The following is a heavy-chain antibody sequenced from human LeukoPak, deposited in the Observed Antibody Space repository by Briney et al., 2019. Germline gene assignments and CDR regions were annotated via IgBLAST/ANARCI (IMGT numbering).Heavy chain of an antibody. J-gene: IGHJ3*02. Sequence: PGGSLRLSCAASGFTFSSYAMSWVRQAPGKGLEWVSAISGSGGSTYYADSVKGRFTISRDNSKNTLYLQMNSLRAEDTAVYYCAKDLGYYDSSGYYSPDAFDIWGQGTMVTVSS. D-gene: IGHD3-22*01. V-gene: IGHV3-23*01. CDR1: GFTFSSYA. CDR3: AKDLGYYDSSGYYSPDAFDI. CDR2: ISGSGGST.